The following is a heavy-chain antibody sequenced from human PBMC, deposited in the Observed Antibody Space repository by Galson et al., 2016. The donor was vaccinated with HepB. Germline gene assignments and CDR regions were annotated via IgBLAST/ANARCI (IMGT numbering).Heavy chain of an antibody. J-gene: IGHJ4*02. Sequence: SLRLSCAASGFTFSETYMTWIRQAPGKGLEWISYITSSGGLSYYADSVEGRFTISRDNAKNSVYLQINSLRAEDTAVYYCASRGFYGSLDNWGQGTLVAVSS. CDR3: ASRGFYGSLDN. V-gene: IGHV3-11*01. CDR2: ITSSGGLS. CDR1: GFTFSETY. D-gene: IGHD6-25*01.